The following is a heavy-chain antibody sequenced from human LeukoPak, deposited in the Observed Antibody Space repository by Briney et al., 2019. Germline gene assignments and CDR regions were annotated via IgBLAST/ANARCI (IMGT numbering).Heavy chain of an antibody. CDR1: GFTFSSYA. Sequence: GGSLRLSCAASGFTFSSYAMNWVRQAPGKGLEWVSFIRSSSSYIYYADSVKGRFTISRDNAKNSLYLQMNSLRAEDTAVYYCARPGIAVAGEFFDYWGQGTLVTVSS. D-gene: IGHD6-19*01. CDR2: IRSSSSYI. J-gene: IGHJ4*02. CDR3: ARPGIAVAGEFFDY. V-gene: IGHV3-21*01.